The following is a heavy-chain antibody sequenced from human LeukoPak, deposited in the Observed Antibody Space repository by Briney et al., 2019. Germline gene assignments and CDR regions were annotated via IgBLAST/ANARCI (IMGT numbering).Heavy chain of an antibody. J-gene: IGHJ3*02. CDR1: GGSINNYY. Sequence: SETLSLTCTVSGGSINNYYWSWIRQPPGKGLEWLGNIYNSGSTKSNPSLKSRLPISIDTSKNQFSLRLSSVTAADTAVYYCARRRQISSYSPYAFDIWGQGTLVTVSP. CDR3: ARRRQISSYSPYAFDI. V-gene: IGHV4-59*08. D-gene: IGHD2-15*01. CDR2: IYNSGST.